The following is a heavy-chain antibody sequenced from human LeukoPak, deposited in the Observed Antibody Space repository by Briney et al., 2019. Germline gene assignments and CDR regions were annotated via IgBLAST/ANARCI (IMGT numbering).Heavy chain of an antibody. CDR1: GFIFSSYA. J-gene: IGHJ5*02. CDR2: ISGSGGST. Sequence: GGSLRLSCAASGFIFSSYAMSWVRQAPGKGLEWVSAISGSGGSTYYADSVKGRFTISRDNAKNSLYLQMNSLRAEDTAVYYCASTLYCSSTSCSGPYNWFDPWGQGTLVTVSS. CDR3: ASTLYCSSTSCSGPYNWFDP. D-gene: IGHD2-2*01. V-gene: IGHV3-23*01.